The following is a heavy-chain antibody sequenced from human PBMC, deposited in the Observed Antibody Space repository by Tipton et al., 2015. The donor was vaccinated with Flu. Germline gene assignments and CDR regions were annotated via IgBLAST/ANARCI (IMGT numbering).Heavy chain of an antibody. Sequence: TLSLTCTVSGGSISSGGYYWSWIRQHPGKGLEWIGYIYYSGSTYYNPPLKSRDTISVDTSKNQFSLKLSSVTAADTAVYYCAREGDYYDSSGPISLLYYWGQGTLVTVSS. D-gene: IGHD3-22*01. CDR1: GGSISSGGYY. CDR3: AREGDYYDSSGPISLLYY. CDR2: IYYSGST. J-gene: IGHJ4*02. V-gene: IGHV4-31*03.